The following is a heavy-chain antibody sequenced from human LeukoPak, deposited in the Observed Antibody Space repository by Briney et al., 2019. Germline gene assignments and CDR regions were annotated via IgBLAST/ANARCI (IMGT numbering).Heavy chain of an antibody. CDR1: GVSFSGYY. CDR2: INHSGST. V-gene: IGHV4-34*01. J-gene: IGHJ6*02. D-gene: IGHD1-7*01. CDR3: ARGGLELPWPPYYYYYGMDV. Sequence: SETLSLTCAVYGVSFSGYYWSWIRQPPGKGLEWIGEINHSGSTNYNPSLKSRVTISVDTSKNQFSLKLSSVTAADTAVYYCARGGLELPWPPYYYYYGMDVWGQGTTVTVSS.